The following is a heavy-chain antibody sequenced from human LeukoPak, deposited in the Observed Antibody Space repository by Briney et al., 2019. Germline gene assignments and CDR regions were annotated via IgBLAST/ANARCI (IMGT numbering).Heavy chain of an antibody. CDR2: TTGGGDRT. J-gene: IGHJ5*02. V-gene: IGHV3-23*01. CDR3: AKDRATLVVPASSPTNWFDP. CDR1: GFTFRSYA. D-gene: IGHD2-2*01. Sequence: GGSLRLSCAASGFTFRSYAMHWVRLAPGKGLEWVSATTGGGDRTYYADSVKGRFTTSRDNSKNTLYLQMNSLRADDTAVYYCAKDRATLVVPASSPTNWFDPWGQGTLVTVSS.